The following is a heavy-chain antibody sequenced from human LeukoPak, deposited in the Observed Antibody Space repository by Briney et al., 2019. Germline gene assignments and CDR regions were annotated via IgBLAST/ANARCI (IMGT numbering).Heavy chain of an antibody. CDR1: GYSFIDYY. J-gene: IGHJ4*02. V-gene: IGHV1-2*02. D-gene: IGHD5-18*01. Sequence: ASVKVSCKTSGYSFIDYYIHWVRQAPGQGLEWMGWINPSSGVTKFSQELQDRVTLTRDTSLSTAYMELNSLTFDDTAIYYCARKDTYGEYRPFDFWGQGAPVTVSS. CDR3: ARKDTYGEYRPFDF. CDR2: INPSSGVT.